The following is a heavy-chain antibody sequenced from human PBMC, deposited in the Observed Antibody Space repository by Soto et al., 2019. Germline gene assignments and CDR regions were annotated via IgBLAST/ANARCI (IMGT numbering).Heavy chain of an antibody. CDR1: GYTFTSYA. Sequence: QVQLVQSGAEVKKPGASVKVSCKASGYTFTSYAMHWVRQAPGQRLEWMGWINAGNGNTKYSQKFQGRITITRDTSASTAYMELSSLRSEDTAVYYCARGLAPYYFDYWGQGTLVTVSS. CDR3: ARGLAPYYFDY. CDR2: INAGNGNT. J-gene: IGHJ4*02. D-gene: IGHD6-19*01. V-gene: IGHV1-3*01.